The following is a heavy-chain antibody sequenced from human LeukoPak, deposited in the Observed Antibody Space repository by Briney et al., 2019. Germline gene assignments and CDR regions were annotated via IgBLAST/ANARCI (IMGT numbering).Heavy chain of an antibody. V-gene: IGHV3-7*01. CDR2: IKQDGSEK. CDR1: GFTFSSYW. D-gene: IGHD3-3*01. Sequence: GGSPRLSCAASGFTFSSYWMSWVRQAPGKGLEWVANIKQDGSEKYYVDSVKGRFTISRDNAKNSLYLQMNSLRAEDTAVYYCARDLRPYYDFWSGYSGVDYWGQGTLVTVSS. J-gene: IGHJ4*02. CDR3: ARDLRPYYDFWSGYSGVDY.